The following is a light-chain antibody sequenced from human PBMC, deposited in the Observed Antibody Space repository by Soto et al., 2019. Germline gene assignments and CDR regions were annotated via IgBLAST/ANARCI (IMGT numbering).Light chain of an antibody. CDR2: KAS. CDR3: QQAKNFPWT. J-gene: IGKJ1*01. CDR1: QSISSW. Sequence: IQITQSTFTPSASVGNRVTNTFRASQSISSWLAWYQQKPGKAPKLLINKASNLEGGVPSRFSGSGSGTDFTLTISSLQPEDFATYYCQQAKNFPWTFGQGTKVDIK. V-gene: IGKV1-5*03.